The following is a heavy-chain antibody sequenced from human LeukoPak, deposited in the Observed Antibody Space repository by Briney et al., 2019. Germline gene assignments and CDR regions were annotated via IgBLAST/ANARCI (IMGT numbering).Heavy chain of an antibody. J-gene: IGHJ5*02. CDR2: INPNSGGT. CDR1: GYTFTGYY. CDR3: ARDSSPTDNWFDP. Sequence: ASVKVSCKASGYTFTGYYMHWVRQAPGQGLEWMGWINPNSGGTNYAQKFQGRVTITRDTSISTAYMELSRLRSDDTAVYYCARDSSPTDNWFDPWGQGTLVTVSS. D-gene: IGHD6-13*01. V-gene: IGHV1-2*02.